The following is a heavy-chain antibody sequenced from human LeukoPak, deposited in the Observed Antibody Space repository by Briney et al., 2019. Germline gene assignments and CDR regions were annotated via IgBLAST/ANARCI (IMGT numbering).Heavy chain of an antibody. CDR3: AKVDGLTDAFDI. CDR1: GFTFDDYA. V-gene: IGHV3-9*01. CDR2: ISWNSGSI. Sequence: GRSLRLSCAASGFTFDDYAMHWVRQAPGKGLEWVSGISWNSGSIGYADSVKGRFTISRDNAKNSLYLQMNSLRAEDTALYYCAKVDGLTDAFDIWGQGTMVTVSS. J-gene: IGHJ3*02. D-gene: IGHD5-24*01.